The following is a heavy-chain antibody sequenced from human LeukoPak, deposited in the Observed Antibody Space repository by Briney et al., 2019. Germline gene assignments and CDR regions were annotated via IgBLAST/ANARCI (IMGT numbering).Heavy chain of an antibody. J-gene: IGHJ3*02. CDR3: ARDNPPHYYDSSGLHHDAFDI. CDR1: GYTFTSYY. V-gene: IGHV1-46*01. CDR2: INPSGGST. Sequence: GASVKVSCKASGYTFTSYYMHWVRQAPGQRLEWMGIINPSGGSTSYAQKFQGRVTMTRDTSTSTVYMELSSLRSEDTAVYYCARDNPPHYYDSSGLHHDAFDIWGQGTMVTVSS. D-gene: IGHD3-22*01.